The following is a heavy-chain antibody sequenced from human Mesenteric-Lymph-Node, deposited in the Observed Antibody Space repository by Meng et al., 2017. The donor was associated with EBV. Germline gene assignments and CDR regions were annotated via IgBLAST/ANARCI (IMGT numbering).Heavy chain of an antibody. CDR3: ARIWDYGGHSGEDY. V-gene: IGHV1-2*06. Sequence: GELVQSGREVKKPGASVTVSCKTSGYTFIAYSMFWVRQAPGQGLEWMGRIDPHSGATNYAQNFQGRVTLTRDTSISTAYMELNSLKSDDTAVYYCARIWDYGGHSGEDYWGQGTLVTVSS. D-gene: IGHD4-23*01. CDR2: IDPHSGAT. CDR1: GYTFIAYS. J-gene: IGHJ4*02.